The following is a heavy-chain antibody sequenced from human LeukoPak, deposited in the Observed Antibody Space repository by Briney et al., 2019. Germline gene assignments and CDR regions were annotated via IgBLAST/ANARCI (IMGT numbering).Heavy chain of an antibody. D-gene: IGHD1-26*01. Sequence: HSGGSLRLSCAASGFTFSSNWMHWVRQAPGKGLVWVSRINSDGSSTNYADSVKGRFTISRDNARNTLYLQMYSLRAEDTAVYYCASVLTTTRNSCVYWGRGTLVTVSS. CDR3: ASVLTTTRNSCVY. CDR1: GFTFSSNW. V-gene: IGHV3-74*01. CDR2: INSDGSST. J-gene: IGHJ4*02.